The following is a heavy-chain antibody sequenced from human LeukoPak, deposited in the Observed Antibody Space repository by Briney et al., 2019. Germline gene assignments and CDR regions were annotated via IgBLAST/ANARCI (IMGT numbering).Heavy chain of an antibody. CDR2: ISHDGSEK. Sequence: GGSLRLSCTASAFTFSDHWMHWVRQAPGKGLEWVAIISHDGSEKSYVDSVKGRFTISRDNAKNSLYLQMNSLRAEDTAVYYCASDYDSSVYWGQGTLVTVSS. CDR1: AFTFSDHW. CDR3: ASDYDSSVY. J-gene: IGHJ4*02. V-gene: IGHV3-7*03. D-gene: IGHD3-22*01.